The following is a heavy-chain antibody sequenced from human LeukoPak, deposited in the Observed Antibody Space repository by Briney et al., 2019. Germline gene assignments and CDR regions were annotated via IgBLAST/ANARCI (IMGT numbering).Heavy chain of an antibody. CDR1: GGSLSSYY. Sequence: SETLSLTCTVSGGSLSSYYWSWIRQPPGKGLEWIGYIYYIGSTNYNPSLKSRVSIAIDTSKNQLSLKLSSVTAADTAVYYCARSWGGSYPSAFDIWGQGTMVTVSS. J-gene: IGHJ3*02. CDR2: IYYIGST. D-gene: IGHD1-26*01. V-gene: IGHV4-59*12. CDR3: ARSWGGSYPSAFDI.